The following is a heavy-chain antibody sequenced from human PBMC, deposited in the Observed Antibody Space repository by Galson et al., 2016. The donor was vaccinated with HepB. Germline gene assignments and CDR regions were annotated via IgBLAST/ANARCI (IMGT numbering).Heavy chain of an antibody. CDR2: ISGSGGST. V-gene: IGHV3-23*01. J-gene: IGHJ4*02. Sequence: SLRLSCAASGLTLSSYAVTWVRQAPGKGLEWVSGISGSGGSTYYADSVKGRFTISRDNSKNTLFLQMHSLRAEDTAVYYCAKDEGWAAAGRYYFDYWGQGTLVTVSS. CDR1: GLTLSSYA. CDR3: AKDEGWAAAGRYYFDY. D-gene: IGHD6-13*01.